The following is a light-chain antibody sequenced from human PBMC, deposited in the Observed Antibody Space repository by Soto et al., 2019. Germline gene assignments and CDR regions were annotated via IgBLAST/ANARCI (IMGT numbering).Light chain of an antibody. V-gene: IGLV2-8*01. J-gene: IGLJ3*02. CDR1: SSDVGGYKY. CDR3: SSYADSNNLL. Sequence: QSLLTQPPSASGSPGQSVTISCTGTSSDVGGYKYVSWYQQHPGKAPKLLIYEATQRPSGVPDRFSGSKSGNTASLTVSGLQAEDEADYYCSSYADSNNLLFGGGTKVTVL. CDR2: EAT.